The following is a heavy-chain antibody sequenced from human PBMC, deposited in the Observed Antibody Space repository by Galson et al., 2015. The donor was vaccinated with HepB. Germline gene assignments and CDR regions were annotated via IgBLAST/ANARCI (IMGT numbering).Heavy chain of an antibody. D-gene: IGHD2-2*02. CDR3: VKHGGYCSSTSCYSGAFDI. Sequence: SLRLSCAASGFTFSSYAMHCVRQAPGKGLEYVSAISSNGGSTYYADSVKGRFTISRDNSKNTLYLQMSSLRAEDTAVYYCVKHGGYCSSTSCYSGAFDIWGQGTMVTVSS. CDR2: ISSNGGST. J-gene: IGHJ3*02. CDR1: GFTFSSYA. V-gene: IGHV3-64D*06.